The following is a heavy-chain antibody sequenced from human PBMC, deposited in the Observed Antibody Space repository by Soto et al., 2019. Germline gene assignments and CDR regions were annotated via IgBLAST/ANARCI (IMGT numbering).Heavy chain of an antibody. D-gene: IGHD3-16*01. CDR3: ARSPGGFTVATYFFDY. CDR1: GFSLSSKGMR. Sequence: SGPTLVNPTQTLALTCTFSGFSLSSKGMRVSWIRQPPGKALEWLARIDWDDDKFYSPSLRTRLAISKGTSKNQVVLTMTNVDPMDTATYYCARSPGGFTVATYFFDYWGQGTLVTVSS. CDR2: IDWDDDK. V-gene: IGHV2-70*04. J-gene: IGHJ4*02.